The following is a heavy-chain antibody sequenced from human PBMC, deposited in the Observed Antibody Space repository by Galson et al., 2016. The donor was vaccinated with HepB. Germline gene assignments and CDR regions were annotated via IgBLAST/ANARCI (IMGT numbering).Heavy chain of an antibody. CDR3: ARDGLRIAVKYYFAMDV. CDR2: LNGSGRKT. Sequence: SLRLSCAASGFTFTSYALSWVRQAPGRGLEWVSTLNGSGRKTYYADSVKGRFTISRDNVKNLLFLQMNNLRADDTAVYYCARDGLRIAVKYYFAMDVWGQGTTVTVSS. V-gene: IGHV3-23*01. J-gene: IGHJ6*02. D-gene: IGHD5-12*01. CDR1: GFTFTSYA.